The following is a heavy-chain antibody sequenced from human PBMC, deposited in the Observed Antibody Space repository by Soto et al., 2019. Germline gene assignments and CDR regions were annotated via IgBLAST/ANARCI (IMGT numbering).Heavy chain of an antibody. CDR2: IYYSGST. Sequence: SETLSLTCTVSGGSISSYYWSWIRQPPGKGLEWIGYIYYSGSTYYNPSLKSRVTISVDTSKNQFSLKLSSVTAADTAVYYCARHWVYLTGFDYWGQGTLVTVSS. CDR3: ARHWVYLTGFDY. D-gene: IGHD3-9*01. V-gene: IGHV4-59*08. CDR1: GGSISSYY. J-gene: IGHJ4*02.